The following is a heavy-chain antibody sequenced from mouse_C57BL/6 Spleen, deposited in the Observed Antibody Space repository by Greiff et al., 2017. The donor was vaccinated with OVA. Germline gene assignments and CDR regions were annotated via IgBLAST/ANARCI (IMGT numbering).Heavy chain of an antibody. Sequence: VQLQQSGAELVRPGASVTLSCKASGYTFTDYEMHWVKQTPVHGLEWIGAIDPETGGTAYNQKFKGKAILTADKSSSTAYMELRSLTSEDSAVYYCTRRYYGYDDFDYWGQGTTLTVSS. D-gene: IGHD2-2*01. CDR2: IDPETGGT. CDR1: GYTFTDYE. V-gene: IGHV1-15*01. J-gene: IGHJ2*01. CDR3: TRRYYGYDDFDY.